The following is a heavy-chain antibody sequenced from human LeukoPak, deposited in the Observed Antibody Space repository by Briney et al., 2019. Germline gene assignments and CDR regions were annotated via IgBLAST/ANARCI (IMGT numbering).Heavy chain of an antibody. D-gene: IGHD6-19*01. Sequence: SETLSLTCIVSGGSINNYYWSWIRQPPGKELEWIGYIRYTGSTNYNPSLNSRVTISVDTSKNQFFLRLSSVTAADTAVYFCARGGWSLDFWGQGTLVTVSS. CDR3: ARGGWSLDF. CDR2: IRYTGST. J-gene: IGHJ4*02. CDR1: GGSINNYY. V-gene: IGHV4-59*01.